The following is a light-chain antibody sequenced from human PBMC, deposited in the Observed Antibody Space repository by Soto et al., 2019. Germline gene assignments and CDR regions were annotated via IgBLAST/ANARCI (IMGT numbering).Light chain of an antibody. CDR3: SSYAGSSNV. J-gene: IGLJ1*01. CDR2: EVN. CDR1: GSDVGGYNY. Sequence: QSVLTQPPSASGSPGQSGAISFTGTGSDVGGYNYVSWYQQHPGKAPKLMIYEVNKRPSGVPDRFSGSKSGNTASLTVSGLQAEDEADYYCSSYAGSSNVFGTGTKVTVL. V-gene: IGLV2-8*01.